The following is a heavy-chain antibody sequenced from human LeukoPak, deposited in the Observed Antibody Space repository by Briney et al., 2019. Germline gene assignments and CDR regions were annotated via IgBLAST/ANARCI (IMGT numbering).Heavy chain of an antibody. Sequence: GGSLRLSCAASGFTFSSYGMHWVRQAPGKGLEWVAFIRYDGSNKYYEDSVKGRFTISRDNSKNTLYLQMNSLRAEDTAVYYCSKDMVVTKYYFDYWGQGTLVTVSS. D-gene: IGHD2-15*01. J-gene: IGHJ4*02. V-gene: IGHV3-30*02. CDR3: SKDMVVTKYYFDY. CDR2: IRYDGSNK. CDR1: GFTFSSYG.